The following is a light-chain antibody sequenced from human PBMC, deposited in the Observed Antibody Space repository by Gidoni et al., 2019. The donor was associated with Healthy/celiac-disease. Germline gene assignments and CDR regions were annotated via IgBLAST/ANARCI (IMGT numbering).Light chain of an antibody. Sequence: QSVLTQPPSVSGAPAQRVTISCTGSSANIGAGYDVHWYQQLPGTAPKLLIYGNSNRPSGVPDRFSGSKSGTSASLASTGLKAEDEADYYCQSYDSSLSGVFGGGTKLTVL. V-gene: IGLV1-40*01. CDR3: QSYDSSLSGV. CDR2: GNS. J-gene: IGLJ3*02. CDR1: SANIGAGYD.